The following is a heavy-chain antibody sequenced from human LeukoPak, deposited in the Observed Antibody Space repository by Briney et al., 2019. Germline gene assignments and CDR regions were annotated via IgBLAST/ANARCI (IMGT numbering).Heavy chain of an antibody. Sequence: GSLRLSCAASGFTFSSFGMHWVRQAPGKGLEWVAYIQFHGASRFYADSVKGRFTISRDNSKNTLYLQMNNLRPEDTAVYYCAKGPIQDYGDFYFDYWGQGALVTVSP. CDR1: GFTFSSFG. V-gene: IGHV3-30*02. CDR2: IQFHGASR. J-gene: IGHJ4*02. CDR3: AKGPIQDYGDFYFDY. D-gene: IGHD4-17*01.